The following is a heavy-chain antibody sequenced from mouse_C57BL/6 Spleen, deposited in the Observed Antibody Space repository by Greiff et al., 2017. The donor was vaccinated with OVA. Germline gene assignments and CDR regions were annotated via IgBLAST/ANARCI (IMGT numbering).Heavy chain of an antibody. D-gene: IGHD1-1*01. J-gene: IGHJ2*01. Sequence: LVESGAELARPGASVKMSCKASGYTFTSYTMHWVKQRPGQGLEWIGYINPSSGYTKYNQKFKDKATLTADKSSSTAYMQLSSLTSEDSAVYYCARALLRWWGQGTTLTVSS. V-gene: IGHV1-4*01. CDR2: INPSSGYT. CDR3: ARALLRW. CDR1: GYTFTSYT.